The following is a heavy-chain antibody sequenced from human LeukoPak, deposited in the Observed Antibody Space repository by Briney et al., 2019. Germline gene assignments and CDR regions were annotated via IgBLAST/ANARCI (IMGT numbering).Heavy chain of an antibody. CDR1: GVSISSSSYY. V-gene: IGHV4-39*07. Sequence: SETLSLTCTVSGVSISSSSYYWGRIRQPPGKGLEWIGSIYYSGSTYYNPSLKSRVTISVDTSKNQFSLKLSSVTAADTAVYYCARVDYYDSSGYTGGFDYWGQGTLVTVSS. CDR3: ARVDYYDSSGYTGGFDY. J-gene: IGHJ4*02. CDR2: IYYSGST. D-gene: IGHD3-22*01.